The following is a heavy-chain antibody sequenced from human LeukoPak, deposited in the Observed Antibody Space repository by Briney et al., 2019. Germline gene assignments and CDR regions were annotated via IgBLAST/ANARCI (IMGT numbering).Heavy chain of an antibody. V-gene: IGHV1-18*01. CDR1: GYAFTSYG. J-gene: IGHJ4*02. D-gene: IGHD6-19*01. CDR3: ARGRVDSGTSPLDY. Sequence: HRASVKVSCKASGYAFTSYGISWVRQAPGQGLEWMGWISAYNGNTNYAQKLQGRVTMTTDTSTSTAYMELRSLRSDDTAVYYCARGRVDSGTSPLDYWGQGTLVTVSS. CDR2: ISAYNGNT.